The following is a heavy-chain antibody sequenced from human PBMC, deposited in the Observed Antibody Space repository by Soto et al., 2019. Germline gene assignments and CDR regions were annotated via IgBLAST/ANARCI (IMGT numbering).Heavy chain of an antibody. Sequence: TLSLTCSVSGGSISSSSYNWGWIRQPPGKGLEWIGSIYYSGSTYYNPSLRSRVTISKDTSKGQFSLKLTSVTAADSAVYYCARRDGAFDVWGQGTMVTVSS. CDR3: ARRDGAFDV. CDR2: IYYSGST. V-gene: IGHV4-39*01. J-gene: IGHJ3*01. CDR1: GGSISSSSYN.